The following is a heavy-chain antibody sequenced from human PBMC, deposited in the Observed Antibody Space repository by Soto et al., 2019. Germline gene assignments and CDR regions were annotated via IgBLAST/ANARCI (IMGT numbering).Heavy chain of an antibody. Sequence: EVQLVESGGGLVQPGGSLRLSCAVSGFTFGSYWMNWVRLIPGKGLEWVAYIKPDGSATYYVDSVKGRFTISRDNAKNSLYLQMNSLRDEDTAVYYCARDSVNTNYYYYYGMDVWGQGTTVTVSS. J-gene: IGHJ6*02. V-gene: IGHV3-7*01. CDR2: IKPDGSAT. CDR1: GFTFGSYW. D-gene: IGHD3-22*01. CDR3: ARDSVNTNYYYYYGMDV.